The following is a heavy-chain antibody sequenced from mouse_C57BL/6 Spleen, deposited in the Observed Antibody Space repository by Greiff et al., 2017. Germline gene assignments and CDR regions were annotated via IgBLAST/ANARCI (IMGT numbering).Heavy chain of an antibody. V-gene: IGHV14-1*01. J-gene: IGHJ3*01. Sequence: EVQLQQSGAELVRPGASVKLSCTASGFNIKDYYMHWVKQRPEQGLEWIGRIDPEDGDTEYAPKFQGKATMTADTSSNTAYLPLSSLTSEDTAVYYCTTPYGNPAWFAYWGQGTLVTVSA. CDR2: IDPEDGDT. CDR1: GFNIKDYY. D-gene: IGHD2-1*01. CDR3: TTPYGNPAWFAY.